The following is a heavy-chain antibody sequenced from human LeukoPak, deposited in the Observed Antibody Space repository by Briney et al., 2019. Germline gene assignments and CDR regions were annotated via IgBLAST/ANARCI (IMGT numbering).Heavy chain of an antibody. V-gene: IGHV3-23*01. CDR3: ANDRIFGVVIPPYYFDY. J-gene: IGHJ4*02. CDR2: ISGSGGST. CDR1: GFTFSSYA. Sequence: GGSLRLSCAASGFTFSSYAMSWVRQAPGKGLEWVSAISGSGGSTYYADSVKGRFTISRDNSKNTLYLQMNSLRAEDTAVYYCANDRIFGVVIPPYYFDYWGQGTLVTVSS. D-gene: IGHD3-3*01.